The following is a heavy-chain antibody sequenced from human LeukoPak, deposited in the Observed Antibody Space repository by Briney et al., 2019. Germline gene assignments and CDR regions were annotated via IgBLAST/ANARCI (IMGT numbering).Heavy chain of an antibody. J-gene: IGHJ4*02. CDR3: ASDSYGSAFDY. Sequence: SETLSLTCTVSGGSISSSSYYWGWIRQPPGKGLEWIGSIYYSGSTYYNPSLKSRVTISVDTSKNQFSLKLSSVTAADTAVYYCASDSYGSAFDYWGQGTLVTVSS. D-gene: IGHD3-10*01. CDR1: GGSISSSSYY. V-gene: IGHV4-39*01. CDR2: IYYSGST.